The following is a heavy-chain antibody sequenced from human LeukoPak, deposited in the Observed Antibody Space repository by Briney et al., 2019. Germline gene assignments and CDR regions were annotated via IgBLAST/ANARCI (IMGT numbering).Heavy chain of an antibody. J-gene: IGHJ5*02. V-gene: IGHV1-2*02. CDR1: GYTFTGYY. Sequence: ASVTVSCKASGYTFTGYYMHWVRQAPGQGLEWMGWINPNSGGTNYAQKFQGRVTMTRDTSISTAYMELSRLRSDDTAVYYCARDMVRGVISQRRWFDPWGQGTLVTVSS. CDR2: INPNSGGT. CDR3: ARDMVRGVISQRRWFDP. D-gene: IGHD3-10*01.